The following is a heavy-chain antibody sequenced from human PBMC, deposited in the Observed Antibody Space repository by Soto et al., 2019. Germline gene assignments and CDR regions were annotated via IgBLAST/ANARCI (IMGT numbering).Heavy chain of an antibody. V-gene: IGHV1-3*01. CDR1: GYTFTSYA. CDR2: INAGNGNT. J-gene: IGHJ4*02. Sequence: ASVKVSCKACGYTFTSYAMHWVRQAPGQRLEWMGWINAGNGNTKYSQKFQGRVTITRDTSASTAYMELSSLRSEDTAVYYCARSMHYYDSSGYPGYWGQGTLVTVSS. CDR3: ARSMHYYDSSGYPGY. D-gene: IGHD3-22*01.